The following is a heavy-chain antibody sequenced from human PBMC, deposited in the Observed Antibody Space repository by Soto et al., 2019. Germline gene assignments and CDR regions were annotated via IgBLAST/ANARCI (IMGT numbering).Heavy chain of an antibody. D-gene: IGHD5-18*01. CDR2: ISSSSSYT. CDR1: GFTFSDYY. J-gene: IGHJ4*02. CDR3: ARGAEGYSYGYIDY. V-gene: IGHV3-11*06. Sequence: GGSLRLSCAASGFTFSDYYMSWIRQAPGKGLEWVSYISSSSSYTNYADSVKGRFTISRDNAKNSLYLQMNSLRAEDTAVYYCARGAEGYSYGYIDYWGQGTLVTVSS.